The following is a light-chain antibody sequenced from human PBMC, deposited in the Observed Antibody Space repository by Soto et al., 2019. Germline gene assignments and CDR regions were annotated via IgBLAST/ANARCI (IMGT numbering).Light chain of an antibody. CDR3: QQYGSSPYT. V-gene: IGKV3D-20*01. Sequence: EIVLTQSPATLSLSPGERATLSCGASQRVSSSYLAWYQQKPGLAPRLLIYVASSRATGIPDRFSGSGSGTDFTLTISRLEPEDFAVYYCQQYGSSPYTFGQGTKLEIK. CDR1: QRVSSSY. J-gene: IGKJ2*01. CDR2: VAS.